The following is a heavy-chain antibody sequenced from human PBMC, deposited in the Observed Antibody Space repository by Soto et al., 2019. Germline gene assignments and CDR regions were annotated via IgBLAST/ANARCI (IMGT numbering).Heavy chain of an antibody. CDR1: GFTFSSYS. D-gene: IGHD3-22*01. CDR2: ISSSSSYI. J-gene: IGHJ4*02. V-gene: IGHV3-21*01. CDR3: ARSKYYYDSSGYYFFDY. Sequence: GGSLRLSCAASGFTFSSYSMNWVRQAPGKGLEWVSSISSSSSYIYYADSVKGRFTISRDNAKNSLYLQMNSLRAEDTAVYYCARSKYYYDSSGYYFFDYWGQGTLVTV.